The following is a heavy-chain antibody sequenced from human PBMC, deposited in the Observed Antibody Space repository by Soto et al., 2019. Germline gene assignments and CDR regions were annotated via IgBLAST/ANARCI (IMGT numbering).Heavy chain of an antibody. J-gene: IGHJ5*02. CDR2: IKSKSDGGTT. CDR1: GFTFSDAL. D-gene: IGHD2-15*01. V-gene: IGHV3-15*01. Sequence: GGSLRLSCAASGFTFSDALRSWVRQGPGKGLDWVGRIKSKSDGGTTEYASPVRGRFTISRDDSKNTLYLQMNSLKTEDTAVYYCTTDLWRIAVVVGSTGYFNPWGQGTPVTVS. CDR3: TTDLWRIAVVVGSTGYFNP.